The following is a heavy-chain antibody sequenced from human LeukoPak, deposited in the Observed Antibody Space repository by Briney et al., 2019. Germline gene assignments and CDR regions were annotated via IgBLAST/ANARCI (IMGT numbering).Heavy chain of an antibody. CDR2: ISYDGSNK. J-gene: IGHJ4*02. CDR3: ASGTTFDY. Sequence: GRSLRLSCAASGFTFSSYGMHWVRQAPGKGLEWVAVISYDGSNKYYADSVKGRFTISRDNSMNTLYLQMNSLRAEDTAVYYCASGTTFDYWGQGTLVTVSS. V-gene: IGHV3-30*03. CDR1: GFTFSSYG. D-gene: IGHD1-7*01.